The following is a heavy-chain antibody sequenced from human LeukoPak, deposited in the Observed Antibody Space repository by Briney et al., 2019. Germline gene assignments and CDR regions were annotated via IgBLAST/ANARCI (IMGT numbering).Heavy chain of an antibody. D-gene: IGHD3-10*01. J-gene: IGHJ4*02. CDR1: GGSVSSTTYY. CDR3: ARYVVYGSGKYYFDY. CDR2: INYSGST. Sequence: SETLSLTCTVSGGSVSSTTYYWSWIRQPPGKGLEWIASINYSGSTYYHPSLKSRVTISVDTSENQFSLKLSSVTAADTAVYYCARYVVYGSGKYYFDYWGQGTLVTVSS. V-gene: IGHV4-39*01.